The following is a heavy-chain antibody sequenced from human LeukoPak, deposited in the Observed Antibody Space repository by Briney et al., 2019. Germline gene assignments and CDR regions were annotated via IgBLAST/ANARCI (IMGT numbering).Heavy chain of an antibody. Sequence: SETLSLTCTVSGGSISSSSYYWGWIRQPPGKGLEWIGSIYYSGSTYYNPSLKSRVTISVDTSKNQFSLKLSSVTAADTAVYYCARGGGGSGGYYMDVWGKGTTVTVSS. CDR3: ARGGGGSGGYYMDV. CDR1: GGSISSSSYY. D-gene: IGHD3-10*01. J-gene: IGHJ6*03. V-gene: IGHV4-39*07. CDR2: IYYSGST.